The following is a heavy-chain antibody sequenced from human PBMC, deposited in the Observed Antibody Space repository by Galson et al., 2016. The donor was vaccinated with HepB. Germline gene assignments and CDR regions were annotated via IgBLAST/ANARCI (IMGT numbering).Heavy chain of an antibody. CDR3: VADHGGLDCFDF. V-gene: IGHV3-23*01. CDR2: IGGGGGSS. D-gene: IGHD4-23*01. Sequence: SLRLSCAASGFTFSSCAMSWVRQAPGKGLEWVSAIGGGGGSSYYADSVKGRFSISRDDSKSTLYLQMTNLRVEDTALYYCVADHGGLDCFDFWGRGTMVAVSS. J-gene: IGHJ3*01. CDR1: GFTFSSCA.